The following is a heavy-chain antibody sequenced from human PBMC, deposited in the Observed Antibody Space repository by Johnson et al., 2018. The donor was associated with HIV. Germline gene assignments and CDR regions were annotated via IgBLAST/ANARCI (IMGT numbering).Heavy chain of an antibody. V-gene: IGHV3-15*05. J-gene: IGHJ3*02. D-gene: IGHD5/OR15-5a*01. CDR2: IKSKTAGGTT. Sequence: VQLVESGGGLVKPGGSLRLSCAASGFIFNNAWMSWVRQAPGKGLEWVGHIKSKTAGGTTDYAAPVQGRFTISRDDSKNRLHLQMNSLRAEDTALYYCAKEISVNAFDIWGQGTMVTVSS. CDR3: AKEISVNAFDI. CDR1: GFIFNNAW.